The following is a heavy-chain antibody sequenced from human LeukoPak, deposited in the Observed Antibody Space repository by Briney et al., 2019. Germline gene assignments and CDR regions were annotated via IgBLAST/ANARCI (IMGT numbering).Heavy chain of an antibody. D-gene: IGHD3-22*01. CDR2: ISGSGGST. V-gene: IGHV3-23*01. CDR3: ARDLGQYYDTSDNWFDP. J-gene: IGHJ5*02. Sequence: GGSLRLSCAASGFTFSSYGMSWVRQAPGKGLEWVSAISGSGGSTYYADSVKGRFTISRDNAKNTLNLQMNSLRAEDTAVYYCARDLGQYYDTSDNWFDPWGQGTLVTVSS. CDR1: GFTFSSYG.